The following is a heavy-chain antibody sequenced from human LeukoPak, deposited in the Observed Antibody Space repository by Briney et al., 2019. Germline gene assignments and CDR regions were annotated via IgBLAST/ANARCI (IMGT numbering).Heavy chain of an antibody. CDR1: GGSVSSGSYY. V-gene: IGHV4-61*01. Sequence: SETLSLTCTVSGGSVSSGSYYWSWIRQPPGKGLEWIGYIYYSGSTNYNPSLKSRVTISVDTSKNQFSLKLSSVPAADTAVYYCARADILTGYPSVYWGQGTLVTVSS. CDR2: IYYSGST. CDR3: ARADILTGYPSVY. D-gene: IGHD3-9*01. J-gene: IGHJ4*02.